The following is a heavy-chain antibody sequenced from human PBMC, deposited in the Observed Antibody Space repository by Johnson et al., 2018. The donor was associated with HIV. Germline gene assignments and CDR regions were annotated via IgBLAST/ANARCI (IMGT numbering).Heavy chain of an antibody. CDR2: INWNGGSP. Sequence: VQLVESGGGVVRPGGSLRLSCAASGFTFDDYGMSWVRPAPGKGLEWVSGINWNGGSPGSADFVQGRFTISRDHAKNSLDLQMNSLRAEDTALYYCARPPEGSYNWNYELDDAFDIWGQGTMVTVSS. J-gene: IGHJ3*02. CDR1: GFTFDDYG. V-gene: IGHV3-20*04. CDR3: ARPPEGSYNWNYELDDAFDI. D-gene: IGHD1-7*01.